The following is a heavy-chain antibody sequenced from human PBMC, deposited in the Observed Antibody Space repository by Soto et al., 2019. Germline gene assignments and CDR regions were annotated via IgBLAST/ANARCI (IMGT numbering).Heavy chain of an antibody. J-gene: IGHJ6*02. CDR1: GFTFRNYD. CDR2: ISAAGDP. CDR3: ARTDRDFYGGAV. D-gene: IGHD3-16*01. V-gene: IGHV3-13*05. Sequence: EVQLVESGGGLVQPGRSLRLSCEASGFTFRNYDMHWVRQGPGKGLEWVSGISAAGDPDYADSVEGRFSISRENAQNSFFLEMNSLSVGDTAVYYSARTDRDFYGGAVWGQGTTVIVSS.